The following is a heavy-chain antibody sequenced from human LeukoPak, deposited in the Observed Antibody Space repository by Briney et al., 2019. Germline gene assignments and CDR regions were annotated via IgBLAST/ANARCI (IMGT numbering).Heavy chain of an antibody. V-gene: IGHV4-31*03. Sequence: TLSLTCTVSGGSISSGGYYWSWVRQHPGRGLEGIGYIYYSGSTYYNPSLKSRVTISVDTSKNQFSLKLSSVTAEDTAVYYCAREIVATRGAHFDYWGQGTLVTVSS. J-gene: IGHJ4*02. CDR2: IYYSGST. CDR3: AREIVATRGAHFDY. CDR1: GGSISSGGYY. D-gene: IGHD5-12*01.